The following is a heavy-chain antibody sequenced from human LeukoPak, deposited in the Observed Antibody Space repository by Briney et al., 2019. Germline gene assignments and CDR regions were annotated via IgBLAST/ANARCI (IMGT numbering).Heavy chain of an antibody. CDR2: IYTSGST. CDR3: ARHRSIAARAYYYYYYMDV. Sequence: SETLSLTCTVSGGSISSYYWSWIRQPPGKGLGWIGYIYTSGSTNYNPSLKSRVTISVDTSKNQFSLKLSSVTAADTAVYYCARHRSIAARAYYYYYYMDVWGKGTTVTVSS. J-gene: IGHJ6*03. D-gene: IGHD6-6*01. CDR1: GGSISSYY. V-gene: IGHV4-4*09.